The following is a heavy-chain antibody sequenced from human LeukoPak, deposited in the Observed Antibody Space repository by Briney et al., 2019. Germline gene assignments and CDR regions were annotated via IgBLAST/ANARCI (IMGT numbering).Heavy chain of an antibody. Sequence: GGSLRLSCAASGFTFSNYAMSWVRQAPGRGLEWVSTISGSGAGTYYADSVKGRFTISRDNAKNSLYLQMNSLRAEDTAVYYCARGGGDYVPPFDYWGQGTLVTVSS. D-gene: IGHD4-17*01. CDR1: GFTFSNYA. CDR2: ISGSGAGT. J-gene: IGHJ4*02. V-gene: IGHV3-23*01. CDR3: ARGGGDYVPPFDY.